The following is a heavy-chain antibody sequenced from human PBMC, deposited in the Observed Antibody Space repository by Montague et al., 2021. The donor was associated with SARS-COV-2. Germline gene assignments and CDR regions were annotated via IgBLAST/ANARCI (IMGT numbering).Heavy chain of an antibody. CDR3: ARKDIALGYGVDA. V-gene: IGHV4-31*03. CDR1: GGSMTSALYY. D-gene: IGHD5-12*01. Sequence: TLSLTCSVSGGSMTSALYYWSWIRQRPRKGLEWIAHINSSGRTNYNSSLRSRLSISLDASNSQFSLKLSSVTAADTAVYYCARKDIALGYGVDAWGQGTTVTVSS. J-gene: IGHJ6*02. CDR2: INSSGRT.